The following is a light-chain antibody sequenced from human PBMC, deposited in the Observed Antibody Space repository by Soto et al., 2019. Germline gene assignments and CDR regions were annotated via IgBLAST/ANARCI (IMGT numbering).Light chain of an antibody. CDR2: DVG. CDR1: SSDVGGYNS. Sequence: QSALTQPASVSGSLGQSIIISCTGTSSDVGGYNSVSWYQHHPGKAPKLMISDVGNRPSGVSNRFSGSKSGNTASLTISGLQAEDEADYYCSSYTSSSTYVFGTGTKLTVL. CDR3: SSYTSSSTYV. V-gene: IGLV2-14*03. J-gene: IGLJ1*01.